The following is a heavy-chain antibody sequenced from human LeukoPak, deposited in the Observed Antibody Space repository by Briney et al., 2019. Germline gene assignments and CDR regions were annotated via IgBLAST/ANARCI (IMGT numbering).Heavy chain of an antibody. CDR1: GFTFNTYS. D-gene: IGHD2-2*03. J-gene: IGHJ5*02. CDR3: ARDGYCSDTSCFNWFDP. V-gene: IGHV3-48*01. Sequence: GGSLRLSCAASGFTFNTYSMNWFRQAPGEGLEWVSYITSSGSTIYYADSVKGRFTISRDNARNSLYLQMNSLRAEDTAVYYCARDGYCSDTSCFNWFDPWGQGTLVTVSS. CDR2: ITSSGSTI.